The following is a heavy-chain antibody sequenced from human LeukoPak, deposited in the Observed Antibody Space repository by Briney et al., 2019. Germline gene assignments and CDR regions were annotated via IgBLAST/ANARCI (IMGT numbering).Heavy chain of an antibody. D-gene: IGHD5-12*01. J-gene: IGHJ3*02. Sequence: GGSLRLSCAASGFTFSSYAMSWVRQAPGKGLEWVSAISGSGGSTYYADSVKGRFTISRDNSKNTLYLQMNSLRAEDTAAYYCAKDAPVATITVGVVNAFDIWGQGTMVTVSS. CDR3: AKDAPVATITVGVVNAFDI. CDR1: GFTFSSYA. V-gene: IGHV3-23*01. CDR2: ISGSGGST.